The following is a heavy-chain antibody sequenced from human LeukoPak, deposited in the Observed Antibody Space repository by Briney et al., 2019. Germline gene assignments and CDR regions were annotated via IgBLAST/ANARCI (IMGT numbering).Heavy chain of an antibody. CDR2: INPNSGGT. CDR3: ARGYYDSSDYEYFQH. V-gene: IGHV1-2*02. Sequence: ASVKVSCKASGYTFSGYYLHWVRQAPGQGLEWMGWINPNSGGTNSAQKFQGRVTMTRDTSIITAYMELSRLRSDDTAVYFCARGYYDSSDYEYFQHWGQGTLVTVSS. J-gene: IGHJ1*01. CDR1: GYTFSGYY. D-gene: IGHD3-22*01.